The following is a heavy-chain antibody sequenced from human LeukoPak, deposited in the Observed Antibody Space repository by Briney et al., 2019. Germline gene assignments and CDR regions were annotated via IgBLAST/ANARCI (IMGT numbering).Heavy chain of an antibody. Sequence: GESLKISCKGSGYSFTSYWIGWVRQMPGKGLEWMGIIYPGDSDTRYSPSFQDQVTISADKSISTAYLQWSSLKASDTAMYYCARSSDFWSGYPKAPYYYYYMDVWGKGTTVTVSS. CDR1: GYSFTSYW. D-gene: IGHD3-3*01. V-gene: IGHV5-51*01. CDR3: ARSSDFWSGYPKAPYYYYYMDV. J-gene: IGHJ6*03. CDR2: IYPGDSDT.